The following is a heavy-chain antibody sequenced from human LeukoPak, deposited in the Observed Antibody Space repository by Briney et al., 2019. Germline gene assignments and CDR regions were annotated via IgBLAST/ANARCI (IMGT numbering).Heavy chain of an antibody. CDR1: GGSISSYY. V-gene: IGHV4-59*01. CDR2: IYYSGST. Sequence: SETLSLTCTVSGGSISSYYWSWIRQPPGKGLEWIGYIYYSGSTNYNPSLKSRVTISVDTSKNQFSLKLSSVTAADTAVYYCARDPPTYYYDSSGYYYEGLGAFDIWGQGTMVTVSS. J-gene: IGHJ3*02. CDR3: ARDPPTYYYDSSGYYYEGLGAFDI. D-gene: IGHD3-22*01.